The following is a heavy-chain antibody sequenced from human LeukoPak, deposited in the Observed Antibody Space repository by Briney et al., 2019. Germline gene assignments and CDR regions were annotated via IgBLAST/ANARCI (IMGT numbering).Heavy chain of an antibody. CDR2: IYTTGST. Sequence: SQTLSLTCTVSGGFINTGNYYWSWIRQPAGKGLEWIGRIYTTGSTNYNPSLKSRVTISVDTSKNQSSLNLSSVTAADTAVYYCARDWGPSAATPYYFDHWGQGALVTVSS. CDR1: GGFINTGNYY. J-gene: IGHJ4*02. CDR3: ARDWGPSAATPYYFDH. V-gene: IGHV4-61*02. D-gene: IGHD6-13*01.